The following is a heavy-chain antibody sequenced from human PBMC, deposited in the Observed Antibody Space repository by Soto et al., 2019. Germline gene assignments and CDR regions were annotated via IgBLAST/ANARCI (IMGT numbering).Heavy chain of an antibody. CDR3: ARDHMGSSWYPNSYYYGMDV. Sequence: ETLSLTCTVPCGSISSYYWSWIRQPPGQGLEWIGYIYYSGSTNYNPSLKSRVTISVDTSKNQFSLKLSSVTAADTAVYYCARDHMGSSWYPNSYYYGMDVWGQGTTVTVSS. V-gene: IGHV4-59*01. D-gene: IGHD6-13*01. CDR2: IYYSGST. CDR1: CGSISSYY. J-gene: IGHJ6*02.